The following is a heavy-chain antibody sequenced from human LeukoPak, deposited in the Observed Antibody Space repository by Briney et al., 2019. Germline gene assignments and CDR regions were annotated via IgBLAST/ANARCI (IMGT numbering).Heavy chain of an antibody. CDR1: GGSISSYY. Sequence: PSETLSLTCTVSGGSISSYYWSWIRQPPGKGLEWIGYIYDSGSTYSNPSLKSRVTISVDTSKNQFSLNLSSVTAADTAVYYCARYCSSTNCYKGGFAPWGQGTLVTVSS. D-gene: IGHD2-2*02. J-gene: IGHJ5*02. CDR3: ARYCSSTNCYKGGFAP. CDR2: IYDSGST. V-gene: IGHV4-59*12.